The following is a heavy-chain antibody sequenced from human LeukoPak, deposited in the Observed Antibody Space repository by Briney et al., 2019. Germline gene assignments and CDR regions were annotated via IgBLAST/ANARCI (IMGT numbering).Heavy chain of an antibody. CDR3: ASSQQLARPYYFDY. D-gene: IGHD6-13*01. J-gene: IGHJ4*02. CDR2: IHQSGRT. Sequence: SETLSLTCAVSGGSFSYYSWSWIRQPPGKGLEWIGEIHQSGRTMRNPSLQSRVIISRDTSKNQFSLGLSSVTAADTAVYYCASSQQLARPYYFDYWGQGTLVTVSS. V-gene: IGHV4-34*01. CDR1: GGSFSYYS.